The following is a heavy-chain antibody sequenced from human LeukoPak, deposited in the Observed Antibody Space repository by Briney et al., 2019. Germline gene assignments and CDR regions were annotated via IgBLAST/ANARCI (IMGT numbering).Heavy chain of an antibody. CDR1: GFSFSDYS. CDR3: ARDSFAGYDSSGYSSYDY. J-gene: IGHJ4*02. D-gene: IGHD3-22*01. V-gene: IGHV3-21*01. CDR2: ISSYSTYI. Sequence: GSLRLSCAASGFSFSDYSMNWVRQAPGKGLEWVSFISSYSTYIYYADSLKGRFTISRDNAKNSLYLPVNSLRAEDTAVYYCARDSFAGYDSSGYSSYDYWGQGTLVTVSS.